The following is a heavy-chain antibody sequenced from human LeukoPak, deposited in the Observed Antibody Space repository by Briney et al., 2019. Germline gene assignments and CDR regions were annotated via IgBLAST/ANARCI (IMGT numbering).Heavy chain of an antibody. D-gene: IGHD6-13*01. V-gene: IGHV4-59*11. J-gene: IGHJ4*02. CDR3: ATRPGGSTWYGVFDF. Sequence: SETLSLTCTVSGVTMSNHYWSWIRQPPGKGLEWIGYIYDSETTNYNPSLNSRVTMSVDTSKNQFSLKLSFVTAADTALYYCATRPGGSTWYGVFDFWSRGTLVTVSS. CDR2: IYDSETT. CDR1: GVTMSNHY.